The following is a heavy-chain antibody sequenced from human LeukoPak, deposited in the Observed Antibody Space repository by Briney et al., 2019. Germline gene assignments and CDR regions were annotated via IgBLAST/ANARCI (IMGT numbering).Heavy chain of an antibody. CDR3: ARDFTDGYNSVFDY. D-gene: IGHD5-24*01. J-gene: IGHJ4*02. CDR1: GFTFSSYA. V-gene: IGHV3-30-3*01. Sequence: PGGSLRLSCAASGFTFSSYAMHWVRQAPGKGLEWVAVISYDGSNKYYADSVKGRFTISRDNSKNTLYLQMNSLRAEDTAVYYCARDFTDGYNSVFDYWGQGTLVTVSS. CDR2: ISYDGSNK.